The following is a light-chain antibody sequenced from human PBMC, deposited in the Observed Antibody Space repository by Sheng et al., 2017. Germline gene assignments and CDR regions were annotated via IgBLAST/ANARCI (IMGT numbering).Light chain of an antibody. CDR1: DLGNKY. V-gene: IGLV3-1*01. J-gene: IGLJ1*01. CDR3: QAWDISASFA. Sequence: SYDLIQTPSLSVSPGQTATITCSGDDLGNKYVCWYQQRPGQSPVLAIYQDTQRPSGIPERFSASNSGDTATLTISGAQPIDEADYFCQAWDISASFAFGTGTKVTVL. CDR2: QDT.